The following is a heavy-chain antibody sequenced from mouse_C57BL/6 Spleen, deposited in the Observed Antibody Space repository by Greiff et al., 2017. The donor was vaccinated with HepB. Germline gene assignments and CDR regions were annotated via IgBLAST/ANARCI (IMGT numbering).Heavy chain of an antibody. V-gene: IGHV1-22*01. CDR2: INPNNGGT. Sequence: EVQLQQSGPELVKPGASVKMSCKASGYTFTDYNMHWVKQSHGKSLEWIGYINPNNGGTSYNQKFKGKATLTVNKSSSTAYMELRSLTSEDAAVYYCARKANWDVSFDYWGQGTTLTVSS. D-gene: IGHD4-1*01. CDR3: ARKANWDVSFDY. J-gene: IGHJ2*01. CDR1: GYTFTDYN.